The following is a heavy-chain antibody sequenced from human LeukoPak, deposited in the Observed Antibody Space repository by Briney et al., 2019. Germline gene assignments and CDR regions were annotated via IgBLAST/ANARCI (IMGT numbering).Heavy chain of an antibody. CDR2: INPSSGDT. V-gene: IGHV1-2*02. CDR1: GYTFTEFY. J-gene: IGHJ4*02. D-gene: IGHD4-17*01. CDR3: ARGHYADYQKD. Sequence: ASVKVSCKASGYTFTEFYLHWVRQAPGQGPELMGWINPSSGDTHYVRKFQGRVTMTRDTSVTTAYMELSSLKSDDTAVYYCARGHYADYQKDWGQGTLVTVSS.